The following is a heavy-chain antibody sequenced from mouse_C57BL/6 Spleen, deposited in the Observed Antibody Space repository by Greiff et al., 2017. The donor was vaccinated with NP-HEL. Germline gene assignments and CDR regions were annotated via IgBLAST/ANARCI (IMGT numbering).Heavy chain of an antibody. Sequence: VQLKQPGAELVKPGASVKMSCKASGYTFTSYWITWVKQRPGQGLEWIGDIYPGSGSTNYNEKFKSKATLTVDTSSSTAYMQLSSLTSEDSAVYYCARAYYSNYGYFDVWGTGTTVTVSS. D-gene: IGHD2-5*01. CDR2: IYPGSGST. CDR3: ARAYYSNYGYFDV. J-gene: IGHJ1*03. CDR1: GYTFTSYW. V-gene: IGHV1-55*01.